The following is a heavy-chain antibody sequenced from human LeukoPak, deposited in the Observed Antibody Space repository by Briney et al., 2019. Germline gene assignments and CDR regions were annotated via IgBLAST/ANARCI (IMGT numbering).Heavy chain of an antibody. D-gene: IGHD3-22*01. CDR2: ISYTGST. J-gene: IGHJ4*02. CDR3: ATHDLYDSGGTLDY. V-gene: IGHV4-31*03. CDR1: GGXVNSGGYY. Sequence: SQTLSLTCNVSGGXVNSGGYYWSWIRQHPGKGLEWVGYISYTGSTYYNPSLKSRVTITRDTSKNQFSLRLSSVTAADTAVYYCATHDLYDSGGTLDYWGQGTLVTVSS.